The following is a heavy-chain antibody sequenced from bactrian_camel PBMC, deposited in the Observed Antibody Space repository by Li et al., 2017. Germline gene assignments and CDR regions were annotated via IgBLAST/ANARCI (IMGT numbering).Heavy chain of an antibody. Sequence: HVQLVESGGGSVQAGGSLRLSCVVTGYTYSVYCMGWFRQAPGKEREGVAQIYGPGGITEYDDSVKGRFTIYLDNAKSSVYLQMNKLKPEDTAMYYCAAEEITYRRKRELGASGVCGDFTLWGQGTQVTVS. CDR1: GYTYSVYC. CDR2: IYGPGGIT. CDR3: AAEEITYRRKRELGASGVCGDFTL. J-gene: IGHJ4*01. D-gene: IGHD1*01. V-gene: IGHV3-3*01.